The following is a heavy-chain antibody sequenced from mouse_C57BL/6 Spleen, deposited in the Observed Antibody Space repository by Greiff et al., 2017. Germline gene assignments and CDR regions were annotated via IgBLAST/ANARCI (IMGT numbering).Heavy chain of an antibody. CDR3: AGLIYYDYDDGGAWFAY. V-gene: IGHV1-72*01. D-gene: IGHD2-4*01. CDR2: IDPNSGGT. J-gene: IGHJ3*01. Sequence: QVQLQQPGAELVKPGASVKLSCKASGYTFTSYWMHWVKQRPGRGLEWIGRIDPNSGGTKYNEKFKSKATLTVDTPSSTAYMQLSSLTSEDSAVYYCAGLIYYDYDDGGAWFAYWGQGTLVTVSA. CDR1: GYTFTSYW.